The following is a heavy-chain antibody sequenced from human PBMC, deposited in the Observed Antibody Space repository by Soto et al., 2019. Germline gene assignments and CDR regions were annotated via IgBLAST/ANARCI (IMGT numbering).Heavy chain of an antibody. CDR3: ARDIGSYYYYGMDV. V-gene: IGHV1-69*13. J-gene: IGHJ6*02. CDR1: GGTFSSYA. CDR2: IIPIFGTA. Sequence: VASVKVSCKASGGTFSSYAISWVRQAPGQGLEWMGGIIPIFGTANYAQKFQGRVTITADESTSTAYMELSSLRSEDTAVYYCARDIGSYYYYGMDVWGQGTTVTVSS.